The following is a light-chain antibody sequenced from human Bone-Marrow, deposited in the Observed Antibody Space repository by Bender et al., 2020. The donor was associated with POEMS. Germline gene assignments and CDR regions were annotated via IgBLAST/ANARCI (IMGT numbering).Light chain of an antibody. CDR3: SSYTGNNNYV. CDR2: EVS. J-gene: IGLJ1*01. Sequence: QSALTQPASVSGSPGQSVTISCTGSSVGNYNYVSWYQQHPGKAPKLLIYEVSKWPSGFPNRFSGSKFGDTASLTVAGLQAEDEAVYYCSSYTGNNNYVFGTGTKVTVL. V-gene: IGLV2-8*01. CDR1: SVGNYNY.